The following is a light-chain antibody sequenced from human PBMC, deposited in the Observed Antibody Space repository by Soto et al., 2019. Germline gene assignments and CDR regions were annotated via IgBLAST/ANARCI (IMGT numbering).Light chain of an antibody. CDR2: EVV. J-gene: IGLJ1*01. CDR1: KSDIGVYDF. Sequence: LTQPPSASGSPGQSVTISCTGTKSDIGVYDFVSWYQHHPGKAPRLIIYEVVQRPSGVPDRFSGSKSGNTASLTVSGLQAADEADYFCKSYAGSNTYVFGSGTKGTVL. CDR3: KSYAGSNTYV. V-gene: IGLV2-8*01.